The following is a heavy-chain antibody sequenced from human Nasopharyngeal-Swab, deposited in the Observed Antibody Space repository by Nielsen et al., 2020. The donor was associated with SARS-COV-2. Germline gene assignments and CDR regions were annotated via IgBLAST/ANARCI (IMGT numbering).Heavy chain of an antibody. CDR3: AKGGVSAYGDSYYFDF. CDR1: GFTFDTFG. CDR2: ISGSGSGT. Sequence: GESLKISCAASGFTFDTFGMTWVRQAPGKELEWVSRISGSGSGTYYADSVKGRFTISRDNSKNTLYLQMNSLRADDTAVYYCAKGGVSAYGDSYYFDFWGQGTLVTVSS. V-gene: IGHV3-23*01. D-gene: IGHD4-17*01. J-gene: IGHJ4*02.